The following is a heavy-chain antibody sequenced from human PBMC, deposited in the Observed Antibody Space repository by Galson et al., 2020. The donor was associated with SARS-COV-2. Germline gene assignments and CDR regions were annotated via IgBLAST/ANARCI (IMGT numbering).Heavy chain of an antibody. J-gene: IGHJ4*02. V-gene: IGHV1-69*13. D-gene: IGHD2-21*01. CDR1: GGTFSSYA. CDR3: ARAESILWSYLGGIFDY. Sequence: SVKVSCKASGGTFSSYAISWVRQAPGQGLEWMGGLIPIFGTANYAQKFQGRVTITADESTSTAYMELSSLRSEDTAVYYCARAESILWSYLGGIFDYWGQGTLVTVSS. CDR2: LIPIFGTA.